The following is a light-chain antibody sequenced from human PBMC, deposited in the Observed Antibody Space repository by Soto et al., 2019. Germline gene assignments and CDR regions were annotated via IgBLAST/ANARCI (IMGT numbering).Light chain of an antibody. V-gene: IGKV1-39*01. CDR2: AAS. Sequence: DIQMTQSPSSLSASIGDGVTITCRASLSVSSHLNWYQQRPGKAPRLLIYAASILQSGVPSRFNGSGSGPNFTLTINSLQPEDFATYYCQQTYSTPLTFGGGTKVEI. CDR3: QQTYSTPLT. J-gene: IGKJ4*01. CDR1: LSVSSH.